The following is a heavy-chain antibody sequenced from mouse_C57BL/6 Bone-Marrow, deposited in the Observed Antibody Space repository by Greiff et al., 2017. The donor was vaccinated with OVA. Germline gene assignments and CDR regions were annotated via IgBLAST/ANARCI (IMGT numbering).Heavy chain of an antibody. CDR3: AKNVPPTVVAHYYAMDY. Sequence: VQLQQSGPGLVQPSQCLSITCTVSGFSLTSYGVHWVRQPPGKGLEWLGVIWSGGSTDYNAAFISRLSISKDNSKSQVFFKMNSLQADDTSIYYCAKNVPPTVVAHYYAMDYWGQGTSVTVSS. V-gene: IGHV2-4*01. CDR1: GFSLTSYG. J-gene: IGHJ4*01. CDR2: IWSGGST. D-gene: IGHD1-1*01.